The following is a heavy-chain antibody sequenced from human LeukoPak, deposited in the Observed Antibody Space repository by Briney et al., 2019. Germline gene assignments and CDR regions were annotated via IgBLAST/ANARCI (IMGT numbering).Heavy chain of an antibody. Sequence: SETLSLTCAVSGGSISSSSYYWGWIRQPPGKGLEWIGSIYYSGSTYYNPSLKSRVTISVDTSKNQFSLKLSSVTAADTAVYYCARHVKGSYYGSGSYPYYFDYWGQGTLVTVSS. D-gene: IGHD3-10*01. V-gene: IGHV4-39*01. CDR2: IYYSGST. J-gene: IGHJ4*02. CDR3: ARHVKGSYYGSGSYPYYFDY. CDR1: GGSISSSSYY.